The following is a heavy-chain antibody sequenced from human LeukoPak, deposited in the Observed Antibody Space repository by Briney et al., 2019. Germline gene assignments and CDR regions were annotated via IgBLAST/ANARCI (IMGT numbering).Heavy chain of an antibody. CDR2: INTDGSST. J-gene: IGHJ4*02. Sequence: GGSLRLSCAAPGFTFSSYWMHWVRQAPGKGLVWVSRINTDGSSTNYADSVKGRFTISRDNAKNTLYLQMNSLRAEDTAVYCCASTRRDGYNYWAYWGQGTLVTVSS. CDR3: ASTRRDGYNYWAY. D-gene: IGHD5-24*01. CDR1: GFTFSSYW. V-gene: IGHV3-74*01.